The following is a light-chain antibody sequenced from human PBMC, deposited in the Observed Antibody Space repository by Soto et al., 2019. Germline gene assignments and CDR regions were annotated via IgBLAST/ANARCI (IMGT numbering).Light chain of an antibody. Sequence: AIRMTQSPSSFSASTGDRVTITCRASQGISSYLAWYQQKPGKAPKLLIYAASTLQSGVPSRFSGSGSGTDFTLTISCLQSEDFATYYCQQYSSYPRTFGQGTKVEI. J-gene: IGKJ1*01. V-gene: IGKV1-8*01. CDR1: QGISSY. CDR3: QQYSSYPRT. CDR2: AAS.